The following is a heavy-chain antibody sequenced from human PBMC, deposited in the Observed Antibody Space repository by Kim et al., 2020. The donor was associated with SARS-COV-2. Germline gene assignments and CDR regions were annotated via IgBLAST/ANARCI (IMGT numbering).Heavy chain of an antibody. Sequence: SETLSLTCTVSGGSISSNTYYWGWIRQPPGKGLEWIGSIYYSGSNHYNPSLKSRVTISTDTSHNQFSLKVTSVTAADTAVYFCARLDYNGSPGAFDIWGQGTMVTVSS. J-gene: IGHJ3*02. V-gene: IGHV4-39*01. CDR2: IYYSGSN. CDR3: ARLDYNGSPGAFDI. D-gene: IGHD1-26*01. CDR1: GGSISSNTYY.